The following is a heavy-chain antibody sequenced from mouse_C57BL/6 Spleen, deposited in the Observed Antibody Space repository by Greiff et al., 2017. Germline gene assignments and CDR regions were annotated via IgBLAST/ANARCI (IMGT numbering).Heavy chain of an antibody. V-gene: IGHV1-50*01. CDR3: ARGYMGFAY. CDR2: IDPSDSYT. Sequence: QVQLQQPGAELVKPGASVKLSCKASGYTFTSYWMQWVKQRPGQGLEWIGEIDPSDSYTNYNQKFKGKATLTVDTSSSTAYMQLSSLLSEDAAVYYCARGYMGFAYWGQGTLVTVSA. J-gene: IGHJ3*01. CDR1: GYTFTSYW.